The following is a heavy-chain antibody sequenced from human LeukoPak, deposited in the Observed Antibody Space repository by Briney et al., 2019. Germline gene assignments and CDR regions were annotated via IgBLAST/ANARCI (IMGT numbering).Heavy chain of an antibody. CDR2: ISWDGGST. CDR3: AKDSGMQRITMVRE. J-gene: IGHJ4*02. Sequence: GGSLRLSCAASGFTFDDYAMHWVRQAPGKGLEWVSLISWDGGSTYYADSVKGRFTISRDNSKNSLYLQMNSLRAEDTALYYCAKDSGMQRITMVREWGQGTLVTVSS. V-gene: IGHV3-43D*03. CDR1: GFTFDDYA. D-gene: IGHD3-10*01.